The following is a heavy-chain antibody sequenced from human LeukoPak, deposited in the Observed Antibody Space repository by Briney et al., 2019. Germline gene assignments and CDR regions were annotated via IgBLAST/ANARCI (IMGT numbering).Heavy chain of an antibody. CDR3: VRGEWWNDVEHYFDY. V-gene: IGHV3-30*04. CDR2: ISYDGDDK. Sequence: PGGSLRLSCAASGFTFIHYSMHWVRQAPGKGLEWVTIISYDGDDKYYADSVKGRFTISRDNSKSTLYLHMNSLRREDTAVYFCVRGEWWNDVEHYFDYWGQGILVTVSS. CDR1: GFTFIHYS. J-gene: IGHJ4*02. D-gene: IGHD1-1*01.